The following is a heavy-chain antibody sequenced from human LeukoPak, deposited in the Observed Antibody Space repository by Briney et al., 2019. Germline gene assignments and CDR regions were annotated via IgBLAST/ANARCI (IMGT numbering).Heavy chain of an antibody. Sequence: GGTLRLSCAASGLTFSSYGMSWVRQAPGKGLEWVSTISGVGDATYYADSVKGRFTISRDNSKNTLYLQMNSLRVEDTAVYYCARDSSMLRGPLVIYYFDFWGQGTLVTVSS. D-gene: IGHD3-10*01. CDR1: GLTFSSYG. J-gene: IGHJ4*02. CDR2: ISGVGDAT. CDR3: ARDSSMLRGPLVIYYFDF. V-gene: IGHV3-23*01.